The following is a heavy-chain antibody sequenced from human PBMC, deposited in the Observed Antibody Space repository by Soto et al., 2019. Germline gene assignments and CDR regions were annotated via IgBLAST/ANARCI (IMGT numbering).Heavy chain of an antibody. CDR1: GYTFTSYA. V-gene: IGHV1-3*01. CDR2: INAGNGNT. J-gene: IGHJ5*02. CDR3: ARGEAIRFLEWLFQFDP. Sequence: ASVKVSCKASGYTFTSYAMHWVRQAPGQRLEWMGWINAGNGNTKYSQKFQGRVTITRDTSASTAYMELSSLRSEDTAVYYCARGEAIRFLEWLFQFDPWGQGNLVTVSS. D-gene: IGHD3-3*01.